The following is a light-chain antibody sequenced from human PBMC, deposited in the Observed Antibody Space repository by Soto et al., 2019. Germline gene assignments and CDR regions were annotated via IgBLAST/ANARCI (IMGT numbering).Light chain of an antibody. V-gene: IGLV2-8*01. CDR3: CSFAGTSTYV. CDR1: SSDVGGYNY. Sequence: QSALTQPPSASGSPGQSVTISCTGTSSDVGGYNYVSWCQQHPGKAPKLMIYEVSKRPSGVPNRFSGSKSGNTASLTISGLQAEDEADYYCCSFAGTSTYVFGSGTRSPS. CDR2: EVS. J-gene: IGLJ1*01.